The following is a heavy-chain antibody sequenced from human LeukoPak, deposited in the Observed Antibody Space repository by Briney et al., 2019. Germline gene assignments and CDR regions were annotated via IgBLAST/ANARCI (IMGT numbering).Heavy chain of an antibody. D-gene: IGHD1-26*01. CDR1: GYTFTRYY. J-gene: IGHJ6*04. CDR2: INPSGGST. Sequence: ASVKVSCKASGYTFTRYYMHWVRQAPGQGLEWMGIINPSGGSTTYVQKFQGRVTMTRDTSTSTVYMELSSLRSEDTAVYYCAGEAQREDYYGMDVWGKGTTVTVSS. CDR3: AGEAQREDYYGMDV. V-gene: IGHV1-46*01.